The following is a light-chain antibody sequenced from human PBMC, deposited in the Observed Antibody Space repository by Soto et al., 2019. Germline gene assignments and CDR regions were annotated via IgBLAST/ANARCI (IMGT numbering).Light chain of an antibody. CDR3: QQYGSSPTT. Sequence: EIVLTQSPGTLSLSPGERATLSCRASQSVSSSYLAWYQQKPGQAPRLLIYGASSRATGIPDRFSGSGSGTDFPLPISTLEPADFAVYYCQQYGSSPTTFGQGTKVDI. CDR1: QSVSSSY. J-gene: IGKJ1*01. CDR2: GAS. V-gene: IGKV3-20*01.